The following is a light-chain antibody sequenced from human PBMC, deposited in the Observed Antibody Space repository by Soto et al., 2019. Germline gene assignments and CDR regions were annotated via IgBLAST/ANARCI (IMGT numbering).Light chain of an antibody. CDR2: DAS. J-gene: IGKJ5*01. CDR3: QQSYSTLSIN. V-gene: IGKV1-39*01. CDR1: ESISRH. Sequence: DIQMTQSPSSLSASVGDRVTITCRASESISRHLNWYQQKPGKAPKLLIYDASSLQNGVPSRFTGSGYGTDFTLTISNLQPEDFATYYYQQSYSTLSINFGQGTRLEIK.